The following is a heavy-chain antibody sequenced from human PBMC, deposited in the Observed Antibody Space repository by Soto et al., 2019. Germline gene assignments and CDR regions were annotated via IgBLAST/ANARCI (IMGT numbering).Heavy chain of an antibody. CDR2: IHHGGTT. J-gene: IGHJ3*02. V-gene: IGHV4-4*02. Sequence: QVQLHESGPGLVKPSGTLSLTCAVSGGSISSSNWWSCVRQPPGKGLEWIGEIHHGGTTNYNPSLKSRVTMSVVKSKNQFSLKLTSVTAADTAVYYCARVMEQMLLPDAFDIWGQGTMVTVSS. D-gene: IGHD2-15*01. CDR1: GGSISSSNW. CDR3: ARVMEQMLLPDAFDI.